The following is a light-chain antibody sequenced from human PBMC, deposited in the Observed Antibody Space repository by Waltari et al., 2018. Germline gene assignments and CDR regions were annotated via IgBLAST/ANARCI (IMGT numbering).Light chain of an antibody. CDR3: SAWDDSLNGVV. J-gene: IGLJ2*01. Sequence: YQQLPATAAKRLSDSDNPRPSGVSDRFSCSKSCTSAALAISGLQSGDEADYYCSAWDDSLNGVVFGGGTKLTVL. CDR2: SDN. V-gene: IGLV1-44*01.